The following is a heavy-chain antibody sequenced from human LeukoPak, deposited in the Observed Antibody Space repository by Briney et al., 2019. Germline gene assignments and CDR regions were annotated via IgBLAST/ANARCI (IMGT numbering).Heavy chain of an antibody. Sequence: GGSLRLSCAASGFTVSRNYMSWVRQAPGKGLEWVPVIYSGGNTYYADSVKGRFTISRDNSKNTLYLQMNSLRAEDTAVYYCARVDYNNWFDPWGQGTLVTVSS. D-gene: IGHD4-11*01. CDR3: ARVDYNNWFDP. CDR1: GFTVSRNY. J-gene: IGHJ5*02. CDR2: IYSGGNT. V-gene: IGHV3-66*01.